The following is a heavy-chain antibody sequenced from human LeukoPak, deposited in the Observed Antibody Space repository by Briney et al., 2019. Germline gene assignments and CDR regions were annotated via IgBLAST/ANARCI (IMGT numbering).Heavy chain of an antibody. V-gene: IGHV3-21*01. J-gene: IGHJ3*02. D-gene: IGHD3-16*01. CDR1: GFTFSSCS. CDR3: ASLPGGGDAFDI. Sequence: RTGGSLRLSCAASGFTFSSCSMNWVRQAPGKGLEWISSISSSSSYIYYADSVKGRFTISRDNAKNSLYLQMNSLRAEDTAVYYCASLPGGGDAFDIWGQGTMVTVSS. CDR2: ISSSSSYI.